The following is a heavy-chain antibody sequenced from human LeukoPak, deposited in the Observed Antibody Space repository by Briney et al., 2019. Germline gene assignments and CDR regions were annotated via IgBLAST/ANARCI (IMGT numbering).Heavy chain of an antibody. CDR2: ISYGGSKE. Sequence: GGSPRLSCAASGFTFSTYGMHWVRQAPGKGLEWVAVISYGGSKEYYADSVKGRFTISRDNSKNTLYLQMNSLRAEDTAVYYCAKDGLAYCGGDCYTWRNWYFDLWGRGNLVTVSS. CDR1: GFTFSTYG. D-gene: IGHD2-21*02. V-gene: IGHV3-30*18. CDR3: AKDGLAYCGGDCYTWRNWYFDL. J-gene: IGHJ2*01.